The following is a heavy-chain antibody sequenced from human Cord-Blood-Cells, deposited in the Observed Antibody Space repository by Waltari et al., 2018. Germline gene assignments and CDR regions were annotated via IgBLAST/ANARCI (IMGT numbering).Heavy chain of an antibody. CDR1: GYTLTELS. CDR2: LAPEDGET. V-gene: IGHV1-24*01. J-gene: IGHJ4*02. CDR3: ATAYYYDSSGYYYFDY. Sequence: QVQLVQSGAEVKKPGASVKVSCKVSGYTLTELSMHWVRQAPGKGLEWMGGLAPEDGETIYAQKFQSRVTITEDTSTDTAYMELSSLRSEDTAVYYCATAYYYDSSGYYYFDYWGQGTLVTVSS. D-gene: IGHD3-22*01.